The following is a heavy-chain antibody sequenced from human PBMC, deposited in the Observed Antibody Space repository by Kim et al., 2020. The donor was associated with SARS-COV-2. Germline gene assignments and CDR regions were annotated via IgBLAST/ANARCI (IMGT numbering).Heavy chain of an antibody. J-gene: IGHJ6*02. CDR3: AKALLRGVNFYYYGMDV. CDR1: GFTFSTYG. V-gene: IGHV3-30*18. D-gene: IGHD3-10*01. CDR2: ISYDGSNK. Sequence: GGSLRLSCAASGFTFSTYGMHWVRQAPGKGLEWVALISYDGSNKYYADSVKGRFTITSDNSKNTLYLQMNSLRPEDTAVYYCAKALLRGVNFYYYGMDVWGQGTTVTVSS.